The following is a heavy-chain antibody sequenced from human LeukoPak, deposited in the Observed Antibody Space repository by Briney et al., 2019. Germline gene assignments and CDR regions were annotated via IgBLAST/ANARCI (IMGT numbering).Heavy chain of an antibody. J-gene: IGHJ3*02. CDR3: ARNQDYGVYNSVGAFDI. D-gene: IGHD4-17*01. Sequence: SGTLSLTCDVSGGSITQTNYWTWVRQPPGKGLEWIGEVNLQGSTNYNPSLMRRVAISVDTSANHVSLQLTSVTAADTAVYYCARNQDYGVYNSVGAFDIWGQGTMVTVSS. CDR2: VNLQGST. V-gene: IGHV4-4*02. CDR1: GGSITQTNY.